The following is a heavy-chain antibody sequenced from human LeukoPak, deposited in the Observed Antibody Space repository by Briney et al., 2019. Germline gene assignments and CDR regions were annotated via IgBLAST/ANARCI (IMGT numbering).Heavy chain of an antibody. V-gene: IGHV1-69*05. CDR1: GYTFTSYG. Sequence: SVKVSCKASGYTFTSYGISWVRQAPGQGLEWMGRIIPIFGTANYAQRFQGRLTITTDDSTSTAYMDLSSLRSEDTAVYYCARTDLELGDFDYWGQGTLVTVSS. CDR3: ARTDLELGDFDY. D-gene: IGHD1-7*01. CDR2: IIPIFGTA. J-gene: IGHJ4*02.